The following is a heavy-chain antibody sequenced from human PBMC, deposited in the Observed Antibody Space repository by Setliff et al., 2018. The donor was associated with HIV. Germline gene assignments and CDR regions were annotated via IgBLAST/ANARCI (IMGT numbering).Heavy chain of an antibody. V-gene: IGHV3-33*06. Sequence: GESLKISCTASGFTFSSYGMNWVRQAPGKGLEWVAVIWYDGTNEYYADSVKGRFTISRDDSKNTLYLQMNSLRAEDTAVYYCAKDYWSYSSSWYYFDYWGQGTLVTVSS. CDR2: IWYDGTNE. D-gene: IGHD6-13*01. CDR3: AKDYWSYSSSWYYFDY. CDR1: GFTFSSYG. J-gene: IGHJ4*02.